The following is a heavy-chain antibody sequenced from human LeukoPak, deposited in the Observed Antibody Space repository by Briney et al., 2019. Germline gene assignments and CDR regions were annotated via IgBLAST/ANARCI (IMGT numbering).Heavy chain of an antibody. V-gene: IGHV3-30*18. CDR1: GFTFSSYG. J-gene: IGHJ4*02. CDR2: ISYDGSNK. CDR3: AKGPSTSCLDY. D-gene: IGHD2-2*01. Sequence: GGSLRLSCAASGFTFSSYGMHWVRQAPGKGLEWVAVISYDGSNKYYADSVKGRFTISRDNSKNTLYLQMISLRAEDTAVYYCAKGPSTSCLDYWGQGTLVTVSS.